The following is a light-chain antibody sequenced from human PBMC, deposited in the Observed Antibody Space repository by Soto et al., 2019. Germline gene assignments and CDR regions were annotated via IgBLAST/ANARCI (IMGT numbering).Light chain of an antibody. V-gene: IGLV2-18*01. CDR1: SSDVGSYNR. Sequence: QSALTQPPSVSGSPGQSVTISCTGTSSDVGSYNRVSWYQQPPGTAPKLMIYEVSNRPSGVPDRFSGSKSGNTASLTISGLQAEDEDNYYCSLYTSSSTVFGGGTKLTVL. J-gene: IGLJ2*01. CDR2: EVS. CDR3: SLYTSSSTV.